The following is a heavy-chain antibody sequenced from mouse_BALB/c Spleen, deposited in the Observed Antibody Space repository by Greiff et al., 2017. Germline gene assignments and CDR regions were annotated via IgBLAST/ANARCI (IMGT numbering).Heavy chain of an antibody. CDR1: GYTFTDYA. CDR3: ARYRLNGMDY. D-gene: IGHD1-2*01. J-gene: IGHJ4*01. V-gene: IGHV1-67*01. CDR2: ISIYYDNT. Sequence: QVQLQQSGPELVRPGESVKISCKGSGYTFTDYAMHWVKQSHAKSLEWIGVISIYYDNTNYNHKFKGKATLTVDKSSSTAYMELARLTSADSAIYYCARYRLNGMDYWGQGTSVTVSS.